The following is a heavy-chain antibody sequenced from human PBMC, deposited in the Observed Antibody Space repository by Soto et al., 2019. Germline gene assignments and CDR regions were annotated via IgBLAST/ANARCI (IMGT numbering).Heavy chain of an antibody. CDR1: GFTFSNAW. CDR3: TTGEYSSSRGSPYFDC. Sequence: EVQLVESGGGLVKPGGSLRLSCAASGFTFSNAWMSWVRQAPGKGLEWVGRIKSKTDGGTTDYAAPVKGRFTISRDDSQNTLYLQMNSLKTGDTAVYYCTTGEYSSSRGSPYFDCWGQGTLVTVSS. D-gene: IGHD6-6*01. CDR2: IKSKTDGGTT. J-gene: IGHJ4*02. V-gene: IGHV3-15*01.